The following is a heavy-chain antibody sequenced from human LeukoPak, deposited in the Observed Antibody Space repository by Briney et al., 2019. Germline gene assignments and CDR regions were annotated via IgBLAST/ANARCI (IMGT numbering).Heavy chain of an antibody. D-gene: IGHD2-15*01. Sequence: GGSLRLSCAASGFTFSSYWMHWVRQAPGKGLVWVSRINSNGDSTAYADSVRGRFTISRDNSKKTLYLQMNSLRAEDTAVYYCAKDAANLLYYFDYWGQGALVTVSS. J-gene: IGHJ4*02. V-gene: IGHV3-74*01. CDR2: INSNGDST. CDR3: AKDAANLLYYFDY. CDR1: GFTFSSYW.